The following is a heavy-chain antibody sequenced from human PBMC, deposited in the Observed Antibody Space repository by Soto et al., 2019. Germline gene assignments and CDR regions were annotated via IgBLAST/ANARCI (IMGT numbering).Heavy chain of an antibody. J-gene: IGHJ5*02. CDR2: INAGNGNT. CDR3: ARGLRITMVRDPAGWFDP. Sequence: QVQLVQSGAEVKKPGASVKVSCKASGYTFTSYAMHWVRQAPGQRLEWMGWINAGNGNTKYSQKFQGRVTITRDTSASTAYMELSSLRSEDTAVYYCARGLRITMVRDPAGWFDPWGQGTLVTVSS. V-gene: IGHV1-3*01. D-gene: IGHD3-10*01. CDR1: GYTFTSYA.